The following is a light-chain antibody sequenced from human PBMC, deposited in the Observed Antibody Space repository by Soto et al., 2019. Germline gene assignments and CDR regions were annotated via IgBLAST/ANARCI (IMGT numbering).Light chain of an antibody. CDR2: VAS. Sequence: DIQMTQSPSSVSASVGDRVTITCRASQDISSWLAWYQQKPGKAPQLLIYVASRLHSGVPPRFSGSGSGTDFTLTISSLQPEDFATYYCQQANSCPLTFGGGTKVEMK. CDR1: QDISSW. CDR3: QQANSCPLT. V-gene: IGKV1-12*01. J-gene: IGKJ4*01.